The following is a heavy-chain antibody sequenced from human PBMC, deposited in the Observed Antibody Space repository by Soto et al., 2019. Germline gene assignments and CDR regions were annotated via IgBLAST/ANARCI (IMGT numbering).Heavy chain of an antibody. CDR1: GGSFSGYH. CDR2: INHSGST. D-gene: IGHD2-21*01. V-gene: IGHV4-34*01. CDR3: ARGSAWSVLDP. Sequence: QVQLQQWGAGLLKPSETLSLTCAVYGGSFSGYHWSWIRQSPGKGLEWIGEINHSGSTNYNPSLKSRVTISLDTSNKQFSLKLRSVTAADTAVYYCARGSAWSVLDPWGQGTLVTVSS. J-gene: IGHJ5*02.